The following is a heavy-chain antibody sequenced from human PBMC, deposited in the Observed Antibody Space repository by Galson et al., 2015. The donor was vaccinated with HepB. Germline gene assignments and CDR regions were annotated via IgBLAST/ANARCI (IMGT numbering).Heavy chain of an antibody. CDR3: ARGGLYYFSSGCYGQT. CDR1: GFTVSSNY. D-gene: IGHD3-10*01. J-gene: IGHJ5*02. V-gene: IGHV3-53*04. CDR2: IYSGGST. Sequence: SLRLSCAASGFTVSSNYMNWVRQAPGKGLEWVSVIYSGGSTYYADSVKGRLTISRHNSKNTLYLQMNSLRAEDTAVYYCARGGLYYFSSGCYGQTWGQGTLVTVSA.